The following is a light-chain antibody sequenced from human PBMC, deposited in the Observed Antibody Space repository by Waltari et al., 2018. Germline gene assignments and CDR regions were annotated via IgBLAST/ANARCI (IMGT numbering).Light chain of an antibody. CDR2: GNS. CDR3: QSYDSSLSGWV. Sequence: QSVLTQPPSVSGAPGQRVTISCTGSSSNIGAGFDVHWYQQLPGPAPKLLIYGNSKRPSGVPDRFSGSKSGASASLAFTGLQAEDEAVYYCQSYDSSLSGWVFGGGTKLTVL. V-gene: IGLV1-40*01. J-gene: IGLJ2*01. CDR1: SSNIGAGFD.